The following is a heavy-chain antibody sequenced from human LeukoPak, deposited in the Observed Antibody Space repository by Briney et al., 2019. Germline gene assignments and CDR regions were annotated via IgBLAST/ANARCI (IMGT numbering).Heavy chain of an antibody. CDR1: GGSISSGSYY. D-gene: IGHD6-19*01. Sequence: SSETLSLTCTVSGGSISSGSYYWSWIRQPAGKGLEWIGRIYTSGSTNYNPSLKSRVTISVDTSKNQFSLKLSSVTAADTAVYYCARAVAGTYPDYWGQGTLVTVSS. CDR2: IYTSGST. J-gene: IGHJ4*02. CDR3: ARAVAGTYPDY. V-gene: IGHV4-61*02.